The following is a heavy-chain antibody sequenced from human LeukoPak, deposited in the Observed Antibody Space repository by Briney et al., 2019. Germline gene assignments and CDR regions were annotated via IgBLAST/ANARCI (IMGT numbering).Heavy chain of an antibody. D-gene: IGHD6-13*01. J-gene: IGHJ1*01. Sequence: SETLSLTCAVYGGSFSGYYWSWIRQPPGKGLEWIGEINHSGSTNYNPSLKSRVTISVDTSKNQFSLKLSSVTAADTAVYYCARGSVAAAGTRRYFQRWGQGTLVTVSS. CDR3: ARGSVAAAGTRRYFQR. CDR2: INHSGST. CDR1: GGSFSGYY. V-gene: IGHV4-34*01.